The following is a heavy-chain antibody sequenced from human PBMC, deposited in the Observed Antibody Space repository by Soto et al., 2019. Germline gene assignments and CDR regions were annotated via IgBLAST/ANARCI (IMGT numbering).Heavy chain of an antibody. CDR1: GYTFTSYG. V-gene: IGHV1-18*01. CDR2: ISAYNGNT. J-gene: IGHJ6*02. Sequence: ASLKVSCKASGYTFTSYGISWVRQAPGQGLEWMGWISAYNGNTNYAQKLQGRVTMTTDTSTSTAYMELRSLRSDDTAVYYCAIIAVAGTYYYYGMDVWGQGTTVTVSS. CDR3: AIIAVAGTYYYYGMDV. D-gene: IGHD6-19*01.